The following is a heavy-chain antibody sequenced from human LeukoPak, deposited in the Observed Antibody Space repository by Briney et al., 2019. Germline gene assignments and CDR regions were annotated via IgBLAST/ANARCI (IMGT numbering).Heavy chain of an antibody. J-gene: IGHJ4*02. CDR3: ARVLELGMADFFDY. CDR2: ISYDGSNK. D-gene: IGHD3-10*01. CDR1: GFTFSSYA. Sequence: GGSLRLSCGASGFTFSSYAMHWVRQAPGKGLEWVAVISYDGSNKYYADSVKGRFTISRDNSKNTLYLQMNSLRAEDTAVYYCARVLELGMADFFDYWGQGTLVTVSS. V-gene: IGHV3-30-3*01.